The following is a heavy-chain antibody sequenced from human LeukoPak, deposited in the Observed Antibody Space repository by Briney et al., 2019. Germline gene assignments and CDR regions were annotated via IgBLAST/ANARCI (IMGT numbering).Heavy chain of an antibody. Sequence: SETLSLTCTVSGGSISSYYWSWIRQPPGKGLEWIGEINHSGSTNYNPSLRSRVTISLDRPKKQFSLKLSSVNVADTAVYYCARGLPRNDFWSGFATYWFDPWGRGTLVTVSS. CDR3: ARGLPRNDFWSGFATYWFDP. CDR1: GGSISSYY. J-gene: IGHJ5*02. CDR2: INHSGST. V-gene: IGHV4-34*01. D-gene: IGHD3-3*01.